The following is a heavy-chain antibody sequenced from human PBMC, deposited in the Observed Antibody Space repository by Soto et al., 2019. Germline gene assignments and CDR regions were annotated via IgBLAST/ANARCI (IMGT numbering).Heavy chain of an antibody. CDR1: GGSISSYY. V-gene: IGHV4-59*01. Sequence: QVQLQESGPGLVKPSETLSLTCTVSGGSISSYYWSWIRQPPGKGLEWIGYIYYSGSTNYNPSLKSRVTISVDTSKNQFSLKLSSVTDADTAVYYCARGTTTGGYSYGAALDYWGQGTLVTVSS. CDR3: ARGTTTGGYSYGAALDY. CDR2: IYYSGST. D-gene: IGHD5-18*01. J-gene: IGHJ4*02.